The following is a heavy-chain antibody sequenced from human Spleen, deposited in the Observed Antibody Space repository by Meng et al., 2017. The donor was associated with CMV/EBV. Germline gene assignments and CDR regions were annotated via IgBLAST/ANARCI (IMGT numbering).Heavy chain of an antibody. CDR3: AKDGSRGDIVVVPAATKDY. CDR1: GFTFSNYG. J-gene: IGHJ4*02. Sequence: GESLKISCTASGFTFSNYGMHWVRQAPGKGLEWVAFIRYDGRNKNYADSVKGRFTISRDNSKNTLFLQMNSLRTEDTAVYYCAKDGSRGDIVVVPAATKDYWGQGTLVTVSS. CDR2: IRYDGRNK. V-gene: IGHV3-30*02. D-gene: IGHD2-2*01.